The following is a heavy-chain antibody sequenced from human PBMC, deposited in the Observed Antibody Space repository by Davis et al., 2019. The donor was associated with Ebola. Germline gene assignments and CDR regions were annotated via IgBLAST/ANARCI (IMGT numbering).Heavy chain of an antibody. D-gene: IGHD6-19*01. CDR2: IRYDGSNE. Sequence: GESLKISCAASGFTFSNYAMHWVRQAPAKGLEWVSCIRYDGSNEYYADSVKGRFTISRDNSKNTLYLQMNSLRAEDTAVYYCAKTSPYTSGWYGSFDNWGQGTLVTVSS. CDR3: AKTSPYTSGWYGSFDN. J-gene: IGHJ4*02. V-gene: IGHV3-30*02. CDR1: GFTFSNYA.